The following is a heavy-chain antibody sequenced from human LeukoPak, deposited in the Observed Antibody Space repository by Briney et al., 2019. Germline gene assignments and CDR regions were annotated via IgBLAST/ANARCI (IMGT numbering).Heavy chain of an antibody. Sequence: GGSLRLSCAASGFTFSNYNINWLRQAPGKGLEWVSSISASSTYIYYADSVKGRFTISRDNAKNSLFLQMNSLRAEDTAVYYCAGGRWYCSGGTCYPDAFDIWGQGTMVTVSS. CDR2: ISASSTYI. CDR1: GFTFSNYN. J-gene: IGHJ3*02. V-gene: IGHV3-21*01. CDR3: AGGRWYCSGGTCYPDAFDI. D-gene: IGHD2-15*01.